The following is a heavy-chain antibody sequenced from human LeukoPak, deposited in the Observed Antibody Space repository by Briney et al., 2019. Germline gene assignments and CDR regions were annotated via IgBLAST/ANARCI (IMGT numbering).Heavy chain of an antibody. CDR1: GGSISSYY. J-gene: IGHJ4*02. D-gene: IGHD1-26*01. Sequence: SETLSLTCAVYGGSISSYYWSWIRQPPGKGLEWIGYIYYSGSTNYNPSLKSRVTISVDTSKNQFSLKLSSVTAADTAVYYCARQGLPVVGALDYWGQGTLVTVSS. CDR2: IYYSGST. CDR3: ARQGLPVVGALDY. V-gene: IGHV4-59*08.